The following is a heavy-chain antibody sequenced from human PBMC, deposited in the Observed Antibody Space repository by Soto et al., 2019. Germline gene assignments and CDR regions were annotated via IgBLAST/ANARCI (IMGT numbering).Heavy chain of an antibody. V-gene: IGHV1-8*01. CDR2: MNPNSGNT. CDR3: ARGDIVLVPAAIPVWDYYYYGMDV. CDR1: GYTFTSYD. Sequence: QVQLVQSGAEVKKPGASVKVSCKASGYTFTSYDINWVRQATGQGLEWMGWMNPNSGNTGYAQKFQGRVTMTRNTSISTAYMALSSLRSEDTAVYYCARGDIVLVPAAIPVWDYYYYGMDVWGQGTTVTVSS. D-gene: IGHD2-2*01. J-gene: IGHJ6*02.